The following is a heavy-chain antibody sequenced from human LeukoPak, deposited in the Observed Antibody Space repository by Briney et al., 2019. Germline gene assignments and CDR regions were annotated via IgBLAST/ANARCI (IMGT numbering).Heavy chain of an antibody. CDR3: ATKQWLAPPPDS. V-gene: IGHV3-74*01. D-gene: IGHD6-19*01. Sequence: GGSLRRSCAASGFTFSKYWMLWVRQAPGKGLESVSRINTDGTVTTYADSVKGRFTVSRDNADNTMFLQMNSVRDEDTAVYYCATKQWLAPPPDSWGQGTPVTVSS. CDR2: INTDGTVT. J-gene: IGHJ4*02. CDR1: GFTFSKYW.